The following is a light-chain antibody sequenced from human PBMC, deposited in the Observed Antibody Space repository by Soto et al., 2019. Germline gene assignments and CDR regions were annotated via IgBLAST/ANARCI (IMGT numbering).Light chain of an antibody. V-gene: IGKV3-11*01. CDR1: QSVENF. Sequence: EIVLTQSPATLSLSPGDRATLSCRASQSVENFLAWYQQKRGQAPRLLIFDVSTRAPGIPPRFSGSGSGTDFTLTISRQEPEDFAFYYCQQRRTWPLTFGGGTRVDFK. CDR2: DVS. CDR3: QQRRTWPLT. J-gene: IGKJ4*01.